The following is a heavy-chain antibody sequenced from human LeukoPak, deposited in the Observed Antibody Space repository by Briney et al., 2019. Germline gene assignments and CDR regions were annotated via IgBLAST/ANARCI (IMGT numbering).Heavy chain of an antibody. CDR3: ARDMAEYYYDSSGYYEGSFDY. D-gene: IGHD3-22*01. Sequence: KPGGSLRLSCAASGFTFSDYYMSWIRQAPGKGLEWVSYISSSGSNIYYADAVKGRFTISRNNGKNSLYLQMNSLRAEDTAVYYCARDMAEYYYDSSGYYEGSFDYWGQGTLVTVSS. V-gene: IGHV3-11*01. J-gene: IGHJ4*02. CDR2: ISSSGSNI. CDR1: GFTFSDYY.